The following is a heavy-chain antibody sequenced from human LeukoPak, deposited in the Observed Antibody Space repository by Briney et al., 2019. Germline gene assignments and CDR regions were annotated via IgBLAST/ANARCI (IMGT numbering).Heavy chain of an antibody. J-gene: IGHJ4*02. CDR2: INHSGST. Sequence: PSETLSLTCAVYGESFSGYYWSWIRQPPGKGLEWIGEINHSGSTNYNPSLKSRVTISVDTSKNQFSLKLSSVTAADTAVYYCARGFPYYYDSSGYWGQGTLVTVSS. V-gene: IGHV4-34*01. D-gene: IGHD3-22*01. CDR3: ARGFPYYYDSSGY. CDR1: GESFSGYY.